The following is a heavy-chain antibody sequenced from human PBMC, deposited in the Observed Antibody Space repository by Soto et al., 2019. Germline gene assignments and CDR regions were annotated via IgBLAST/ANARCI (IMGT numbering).Heavy chain of an antibody. Sequence: GGSLRLSCAASGFTCSSYWMSWVRQAPGKGLEWVANIKQDGSEKYYVDSVKGRFTISRDNAKNSLYLQMNSLRAEDTAVYYCARDWNPLYYYYYYMDVWGKGTTVTV. V-gene: IGHV3-7*01. D-gene: IGHD1-1*01. CDR3: ARDWNPLYYYYYYMDV. CDR1: GFTCSSYW. J-gene: IGHJ6*03. CDR2: IKQDGSEK.